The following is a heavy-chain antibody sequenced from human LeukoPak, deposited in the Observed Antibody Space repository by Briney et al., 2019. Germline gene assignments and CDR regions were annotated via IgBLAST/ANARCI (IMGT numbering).Heavy chain of an antibody. CDR3: ARGDTLSDLNAFDI. CDR2: ITVSSTT. J-gene: IGHJ3*02. CDR1: GFTCSSYT. D-gene: IGHD2/OR15-2a*01. Sequence: PGGSLRLSCAASGFTCSSYTMNWVRQAPGKGLEWLSYITVSSTTYYIDSVQGRFTISGDNAKNSLYLQMNSLRDEDTAVYYCARGDTLSDLNAFDIWGQGTMVTVSS. V-gene: IGHV3-48*02.